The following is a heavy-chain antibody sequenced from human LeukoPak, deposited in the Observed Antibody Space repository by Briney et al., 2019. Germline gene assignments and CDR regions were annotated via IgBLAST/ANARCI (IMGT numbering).Heavy chain of an antibody. D-gene: IGHD3-22*01. V-gene: IGHV4-39*01. J-gene: IGHJ5*02. CDR2: IYYSGST. CDR3: ARHEITLVVTPYNWFDP. Sequence: PSETLSLTCTVSGGSISSSSYYWGWIRQPPGKGLEWIGSIYYSGSTYYNPSLKSRVTISVDTSKNQFSLKLSSVTAADTAVYYCARHEITLVVTPYNWFDPWGQGTLVTVSS. CDR1: GGSISSSSYY.